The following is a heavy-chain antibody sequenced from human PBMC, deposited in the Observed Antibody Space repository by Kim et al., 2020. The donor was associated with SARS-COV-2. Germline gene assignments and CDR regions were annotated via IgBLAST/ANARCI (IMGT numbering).Heavy chain of an antibody. D-gene: IGHD3-10*01. V-gene: IGHV1-69*13. J-gene: IGHJ6*02. CDR3: ARNSAQGLLWFGELLSARFYYYGMDV. CDR2: IIPIFGTT. CDR1: GGTFSSYA. Sequence: SVKVSCKASGGTFSSYAISWVRQAPGQGLEWMGGIIPIFGTTNYAQKFQGRVTITADESTSTAYMELSSLRSEDTGVYYCARNSAQGLLWFGELLSARFYYYGMDVWGQGTTVTVSS.